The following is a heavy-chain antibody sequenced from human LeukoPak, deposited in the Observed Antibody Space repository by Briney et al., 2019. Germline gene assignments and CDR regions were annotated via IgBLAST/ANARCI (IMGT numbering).Heavy chain of an antibody. Sequence: GGSLRLSCAASGFTFSTYAMSWVRQAPGKGLEWVSAITGSADRTHYADSVKGRFTVSRDNSKNIVYLQMNSLRAKDTAVYFCARPQVVVLNPFDYWGQGTPVTVSS. V-gene: IGHV3-23*01. D-gene: IGHD3-10*01. J-gene: IGHJ4*02. CDR3: ARPQVVVLNPFDY. CDR1: GFTFSTYA. CDR2: ITGSADRT.